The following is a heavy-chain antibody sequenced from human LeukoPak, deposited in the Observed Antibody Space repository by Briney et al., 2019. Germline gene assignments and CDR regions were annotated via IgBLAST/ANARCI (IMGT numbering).Heavy chain of an antibody. V-gene: IGHV3-23*01. CDR1: GFTFSSYA. CDR2: ISGSGGST. Sequence: PGGSLRLSCAASGFTFSSYAMSWVRQAPGKGLEWVSPISGSGGSTYYADSVKGRFAISRDNSKNTLYLQMNSLRAEDTAVYYCAKAHDGYFDYWGQGTLVTVSS. D-gene: IGHD3-16*01. CDR3: AKAHDGYFDY. J-gene: IGHJ4*02.